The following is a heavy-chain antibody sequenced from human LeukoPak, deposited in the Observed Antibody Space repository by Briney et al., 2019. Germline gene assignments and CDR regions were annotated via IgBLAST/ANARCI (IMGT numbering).Heavy chain of an antibody. CDR3: VRGGTTEVAIFGVVRYKY. D-gene: IGHD3-3*01. V-gene: IGHV1-2*02. J-gene: IGHJ4*02. Sequence: ASVKVSCETSGYTFPDYYIHWMRQAPGQGLEWMGWIKPNSGGTKYAQKFQGKVTLTRDTSISTAYMELSRLTFDDTAMYYCVRGGTTEVAIFGVVRYKYWGQGTLVTVSS. CDR2: IKPNSGGT. CDR1: GYTFPDYY.